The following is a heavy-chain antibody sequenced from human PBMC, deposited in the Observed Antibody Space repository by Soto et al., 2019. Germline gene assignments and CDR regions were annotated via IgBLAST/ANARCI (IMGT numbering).Heavy chain of an antibody. CDR3: AAARNWNYWFDY. Sequence: EVQLVESGGGLVQPGGSLRLSCAASGFTLSSYWMRWVRQAPGKGLEWVANIKQDGSEKYYVDSVKGRFTISRDNAKNSLYLQMNSLRAEDTAVYYCAAARNWNYWFDYWGQGTLVTVSS. CDR1: GFTLSSYW. V-gene: IGHV3-7*03. J-gene: IGHJ4*02. CDR2: IKQDGSEK. D-gene: IGHD1-7*01.